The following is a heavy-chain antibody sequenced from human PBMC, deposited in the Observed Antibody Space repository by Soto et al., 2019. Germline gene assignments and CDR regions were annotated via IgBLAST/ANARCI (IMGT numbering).Heavy chain of an antibody. J-gene: IGHJ5*02. Sequence: QVHLVQSGAEVKKPGSSVKVSCKASGGTFSSYGINWVRQAPGQGLEWMAGIIPRFGTTNHAQKFKGRVTVTADESTTTAFMELRTLRSEATAIYYCAIGPSGTYSSFDPWGQGTLVTVSS. D-gene: IGHD1-26*01. CDR3: AIGPSGTYSSFDP. CDR1: GGTFSSYG. CDR2: IIPRFGTT. V-gene: IGHV1-69*01.